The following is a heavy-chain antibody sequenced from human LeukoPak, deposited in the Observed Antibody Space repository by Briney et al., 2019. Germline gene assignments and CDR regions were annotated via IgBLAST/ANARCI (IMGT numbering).Heavy chain of an antibody. J-gene: IGHJ6*04. Sequence: PGGSLRLSCAASGFTFSRYAMSWVRQAPGKGLEWVSAISGSGGSTYYADSVKGRFTISRDNSKNTLYLQMNSLRAEDTAVYYCAKGSLSGYYRMDVWGKGTTVTVSS. V-gene: IGHV3-23*01. CDR2: ISGSGGST. CDR3: AKGSLSGYYRMDV. CDR1: GFTFSRYA. D-gene: IGHD3-10*01.